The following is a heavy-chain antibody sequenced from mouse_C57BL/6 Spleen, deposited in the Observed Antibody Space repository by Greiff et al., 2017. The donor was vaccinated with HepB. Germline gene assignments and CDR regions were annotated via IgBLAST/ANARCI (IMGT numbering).Heavy chain of an antibody. V-gene: IGHV1-15*01. Sequence: QVQLQQSGAELVRPGASVTLSCKASGYTFTDYEMHWVKQTPVHGLEWIGAIDPETGGTAYNPKFKGKAILTADKSSSTAYLELRSLTSEDAAVYYCTGRDTTVEAPYYYDMDYRGKGTSVTVSS. CDR3: TGRDTTVEAPYYYDMDY. D-gene: IGHD1-1*01. CDR1: GYTFTDYE. J-gene: IGHJ4*01. CDR2: IDPETGGT.